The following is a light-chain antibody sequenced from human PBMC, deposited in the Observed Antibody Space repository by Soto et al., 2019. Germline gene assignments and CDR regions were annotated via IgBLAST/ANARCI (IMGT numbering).Light chain of an antibody. J-gene: IGKJ2*01. CDR2: EIS. Sequence: EIVMTQTPLSLPVTPGQPASISCKSSQSLLHSDGKTYLNWYLQKPGQPPQLLIYEISNRFSGVPDKFSGSVSGTDFTLKISRVEAEDVGVYYCMHSVQIPHTFGQGTKLEIK. V-gene: IGKV2D-29*01. CDR3: MHSVQIPHT. CDR1: QSLLHSDGKTY.